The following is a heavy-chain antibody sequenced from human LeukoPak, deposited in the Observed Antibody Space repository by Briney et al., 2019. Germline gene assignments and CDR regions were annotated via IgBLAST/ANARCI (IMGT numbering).Heavy chain of an antibody. CDR2: IYSGGST. CDR1: GFTVSSNY. Sequence: GGSLRLSCAASGFTVSSNYMSWVRQAPGKGLEWVSVIYSGGSTYYADSVKGRFTISRHNSKNTLYLQMNSLRAEDTAVYYCAREGNYHDSSGYLRYKDYWGQGTLVTVSS. V-gene: IGHV3-53*04. CDR3: AREGNYHDSSGYLRYKDY. J-gene: IGHJ4*02. D-gene: IGHD3-22*01.